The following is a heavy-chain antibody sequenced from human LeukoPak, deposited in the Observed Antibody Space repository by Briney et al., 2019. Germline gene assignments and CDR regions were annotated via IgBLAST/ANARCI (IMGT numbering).Heavy chain of an antibody. CDR2: IYYSGST. CDR1: GGSISSSSYY. V-gene: IGHV4-39*01. D-gene: IGHD2-15*01. J-gene: IGHJ4*02. Sequence: SETLSLTCTVSGGSISSSSYYWGWIRQPPGKGLEWIGSIYYSGSTYYNPSLKSRVTISVDTSKNQFSLKLSSVTAADTAVYYCASRDCSGGSCYSVYFDYWGQGTLVTVSS. CDR3: ASRDCSGGSCYSVYFDY.